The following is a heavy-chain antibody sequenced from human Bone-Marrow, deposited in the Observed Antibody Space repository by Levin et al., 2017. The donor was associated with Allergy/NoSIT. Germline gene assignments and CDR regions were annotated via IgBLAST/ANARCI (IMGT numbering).Heavy chain of an antibody. D-gene: IGHD1-26*01. V-gene: IGHV4-61*01. CDR3: ARALRSSGSYYFDY. CDR2: IYYSGST. CDR1: GGSVSSGSYY. Sequence: SETLSLTCTVSGGSVSSGSYYWSWIRQPPGKGLEWIGYIYYSGSTNYNPSLKSRVTISVDTSKNQFSLKLSSVTAADTAVYYCARALRSSGSYYFDYWGQGTLVTVSS. J-gene: IGHJ4*02.